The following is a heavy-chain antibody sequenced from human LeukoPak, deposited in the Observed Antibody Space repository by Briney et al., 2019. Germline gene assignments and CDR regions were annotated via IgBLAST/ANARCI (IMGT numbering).Heavy chain of an antibody. J-gene: IGHJ4*02. CDR2: INSDGSST. CDR1: GFTFNSYS. D-gene: IGHD3-9*01. Sequence: TRGSLRLSCAASGFTFNSYSMNWVRQAPGKGLVWVSRINSDGSSTSYADSVKGRFTISRDNAKNTLYLQMNSLRAEDTAVYYCGRELDWLPTLDYWGQGTLVTVSS. CDR3: GRELDWLPTLDY. V-gene: IGHV3-74*01.